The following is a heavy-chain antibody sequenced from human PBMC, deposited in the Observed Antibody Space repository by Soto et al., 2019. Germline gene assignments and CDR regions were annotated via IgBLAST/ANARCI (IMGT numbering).Heavy chain of an antibody. CDR1: GFTFSSYW. J-gene: IGHJ4*02. CDR3: ARDALYYDILTGSWRLGY. D-gene: IGHD3-9*01. Sequence: GGSLSLSCAASGFTFSSYWMSWVRQAPGKGLEWVANIKQDGSEKYYVDSVKGRFTISRDNAKNSLYLQMNSLRAEDTAVYYCARDALYYDILTGSWRLGYWGQGTLVTVSS. CDR2: IKQDGSEK. V-gene: IGHV3-7*01.